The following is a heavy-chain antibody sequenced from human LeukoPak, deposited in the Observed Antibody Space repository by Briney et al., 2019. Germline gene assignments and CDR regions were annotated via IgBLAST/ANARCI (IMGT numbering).Heavy chain of an antibody. V-gene: IGHV3-48*03. CDR2: ISSSGSTI. CDR3: ARVYCSGGSCYSGGPYDY. Sequence: GGSLRLSCAASGFTFSSCEMNWVRQAPGKGLEWVSYISSSGSTIYYADSVKGRFTISRDNAKNSLYLQMNSLRAEDMAVYYCARVYCSGGSCYSGGPYDYWGQGTLVTVSS. CDR1: GFTFSSCE. D-gene: IGHD2-15*01. J-gene: IGHJ4*02.